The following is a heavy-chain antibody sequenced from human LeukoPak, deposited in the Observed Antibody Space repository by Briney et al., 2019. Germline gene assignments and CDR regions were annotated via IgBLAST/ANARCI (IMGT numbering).Heavy chain of an antibody. CDR2: INPNSGGT. D-gene: IGHD6-13*01. V-gene: IGHV1-2*02. J-gene: IGHJ6*02. Sequence: GASVKVSCKASGYTFTGYYMHWVRQAPGQGLEWMGWINPNSGGTNYAQKFQGRATMTRDTSISTAYMELSRLRSDDTAVYYCASSSSWYERDYYYYYGMDVWGQGTTVTVSS. CDR1: GYTFTGYY. CDR3: ASSSSWYERDYYYYYGMDV.